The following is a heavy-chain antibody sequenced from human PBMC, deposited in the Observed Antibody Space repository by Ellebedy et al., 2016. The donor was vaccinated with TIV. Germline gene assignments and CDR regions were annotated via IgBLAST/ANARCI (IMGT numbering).Heavy chain of an antibody. V-gene: IGHV4-34*01. CDR1: GGSFSGYY. J-gene: IGHJ3*02. Sequence: GSLRLSCAVYGGSFSGYYWSWIRQPPGKGLEWIGEINHSGSTNYNPSLKSRVTISVDTSKNQFSLKLSSVTAADTAVYYCAILPMFYGGNDAFDIWGQGTMVTVSS. CDR3: AILPMFYGGNDAFDI. D-gene: IGHD4-23*01. CDR2: INHSGST.